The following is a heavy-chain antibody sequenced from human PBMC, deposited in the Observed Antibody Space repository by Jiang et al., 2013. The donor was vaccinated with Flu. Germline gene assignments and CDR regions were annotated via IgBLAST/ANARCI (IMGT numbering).Heavy chain of an antibody. Sequence: LLKPSETLSLTCAVSGSSLIDNYWAWIRQPPGKGLEWIGTIYHSGASYQNPSLESRVTISVDTSKNHFSLKLSSVTAADTAIYYCARHWFRSERRSVNWFDPWGQGTLVTVSS. V-gene: IGHV4-38-2*01. CDR2: IYHSGAS. J-gene: IGHJ5*02. CDR3: ARHWFRSERRSVNWFDP. CDR1: GSSLIDNY. D-gene: IGHD1-1*01.